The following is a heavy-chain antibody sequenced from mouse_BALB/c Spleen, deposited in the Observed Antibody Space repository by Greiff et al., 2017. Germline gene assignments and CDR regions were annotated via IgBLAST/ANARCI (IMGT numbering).Heavy chain of an antibody. D-gene: IGHD1-2*01. CDR2: INPSSGYT. Sequence: QVQLQQSGAELARPGASVKMSCKASGYTFTSYTMHWVKQRPGQGLEWIGYINPSSGYTNYNQKFKDKATLTADKSSSTAYMQLSSLTSEDSAVYYCARGITAATGFAYWGQGTLVTVSA. V-gene: IGHV1-4*01. CDR1: GYTFTSYT. CDR3: ARGITAATGFAY. J-gene: IGHJ3*01.